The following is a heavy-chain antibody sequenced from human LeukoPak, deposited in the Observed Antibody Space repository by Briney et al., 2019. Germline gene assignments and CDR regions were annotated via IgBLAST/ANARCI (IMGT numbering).Heavy chain of an antibody. CDR3: ATQAWDSSGWLDW. J-gene: IGHJ4*02. CDR1: GDTLTEFS. V-gene: IGHV1-24*01. CDR2: FYPEDGET. Sequence: ASVKVSCEVSGDTLTEFSVHWVRQAPGGGLEWMGGFYPEDGETIYAQKFQGGVTITEDTSADTAYMELSSLRSEDTAVYYCATQAWDSSGWLDWWGQGTLVTVP. D-gene: IGHD6-19*01.